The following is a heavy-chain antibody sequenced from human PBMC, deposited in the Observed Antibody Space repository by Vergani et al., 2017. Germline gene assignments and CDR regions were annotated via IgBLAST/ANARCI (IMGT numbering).Heavy chain of an antibody. CDR3: ARAPVESSIFGVIIIRFAFDF. J-gene: IGHJ3*01. Sequence: QVQLQESGPGLVKPSQTLSLTCAVSGGSISSGGYYWSWIRQHPGKGLEWIGYIYYSGTTYYNPSLKSRVTISVDTSKNQFSLKLSSVTAADSAVYYCARAPVESSIFGVIIIRFAFDFWGQGTMVTVSA. V-gene: IGHV4-31*11. CDR1: GGSISSGGYY. D-gene: IGHD3-3*01. CDR2: IYYSGTT.